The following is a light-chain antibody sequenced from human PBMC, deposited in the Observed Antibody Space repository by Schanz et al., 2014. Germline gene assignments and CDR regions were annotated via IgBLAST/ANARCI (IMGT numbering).Light chain of an antibody. J-gene: IGKJ1*01. CDR3: QQYATSPGT. V-gene: IGKV3-15*01. Sequence: EIVMTQSPATLSVSPGERATLSCRASQSVSNKLAWYQHKPGQAPRLLIYGASTRATGIPARFSGSGSGTDFIFTISRLEPEDFAVYYCQQYATSPGTFGQGTKLEVK. CDR1: QSVSNK. CDR2: GAS.